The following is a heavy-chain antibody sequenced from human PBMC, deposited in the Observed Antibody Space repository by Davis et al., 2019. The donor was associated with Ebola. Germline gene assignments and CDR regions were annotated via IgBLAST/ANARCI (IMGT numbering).Heavy chain of an antibody. V-gene: IGHV1-69*13. CDR2: IIPIFGTA. CDR3: ARGTTPSITIFGVVINYGMDV. D-gene: IGHD3-3*01. J-gene: IGHJ6*02. Sequence: SVKVSCKASGGTFSSYAISWVRQAPGQGLEWMGGIIPIFGTANYAQKFQGRVTITADESTSTAYMELSSLRSEDTAVYYCARGTTPSITIFGVVINYGMDVWGQGTTVTVSS. CDR1: GGTFSSYA.